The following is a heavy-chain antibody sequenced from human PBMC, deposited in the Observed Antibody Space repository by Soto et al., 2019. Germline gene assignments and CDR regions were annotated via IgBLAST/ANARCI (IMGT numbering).Heavy chain of an antibody. V-gene: IGHV4-61*01. CDR1: GGSVISGSYY. Sequence: SETLSLTCTVSGGSVISGSYYWICIRQRPWKGLEWIGYIYYSGSTNYNPSLKSRVTISVDTSKNQFSLKLSSVTAADTAVYYCARSNPNYDFWSGYYGDFDYWGQGTLVTVSS. CDR3: ARSNPNYDFWSGYYGDFDY. D-gene: IGHD3-3*01. J-gene: IGHJ4*02. CDR2: IYYSGST.